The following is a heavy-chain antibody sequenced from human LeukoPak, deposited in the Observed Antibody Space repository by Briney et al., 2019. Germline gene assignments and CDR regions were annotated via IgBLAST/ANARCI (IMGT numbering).Heavy chain of an antibody. J-gene: IGHJ3*02. Sequence: SETLSLTCTVSGGSISSYYWSWIRHPPGRGLEWIGYISFSGSTNYKPSLKSRVTISVDTSKNQYSLKLSSVTAADTAVYYCARGRTAVAGPGAFDIWGQGTMVTVSS. CDR2: ISFSGST. CDR1: GGSISSYY. CDR3: ARGRTAVAGPGAFDI. D-gene: IGHD6-19*01. V-gene: IGHV4-59*01.